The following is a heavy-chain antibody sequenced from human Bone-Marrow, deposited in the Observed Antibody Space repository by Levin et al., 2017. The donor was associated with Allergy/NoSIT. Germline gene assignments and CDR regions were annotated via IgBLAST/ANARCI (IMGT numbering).Heavy chain of an antibody. CDR3: ARTIEVSTIFGILTPKNWFDP. V-gene: IGHV4-39*06. CDR1: GGSISRSSYY. J-gene: IGHJ5*02. D-gene: IGHD3-3*01. Sequence: SETLSLTCTVSGGSISRSSYYWVWMRQSPGKGLEWIGSIFYTGTTYYNPSLRSRVTISVDTSNNQFALRLSSLTAADTAVYYCARTIEVSTIFGILTPKNWFDPWGQGTLVTVSS. CDR2: IFYTGTT.